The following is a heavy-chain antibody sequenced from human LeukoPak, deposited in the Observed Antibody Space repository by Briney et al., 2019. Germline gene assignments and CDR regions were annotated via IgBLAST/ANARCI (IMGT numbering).Heavy chain of an antibody. V-gene: IGHV4-34*01. CDR1: GGSFSGYY. CDR2: INHSGST. J-gene: IGHJ5*02. Sequence: SETLSLTCAVYGGSFSGYYWSWIRQPPGKGLEWIGEINHSGSTNYNPSLKSRVTISVDTSKNQFSLKLSSVTAADTAVYYCSRANMVRGVGSFFDRNWFDPWGQGTLVTVSS. D-gene: IGHD3-10*01. CDR3: SRANMVRGVGSFFDRNWFDP.